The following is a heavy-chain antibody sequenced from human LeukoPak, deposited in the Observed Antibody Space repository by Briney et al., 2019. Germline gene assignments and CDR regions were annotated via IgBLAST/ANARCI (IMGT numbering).Heavy chain of an antibody. V-gene: IGHV3-21*01. D-gene: IGHD3-10*01. Sequence: GGSLRLSCAASGFTFSSYSMNWVRQAPGKGLEWVSSISSSSSYIYYADSVKGRFTISRDNAKNSLYLQMNSLRAEDTAVYYCARDKYGSGSYYLDFDYWGQGTLVTVSS. CDR3: ARDKYGSGSYYLDFDY. CDR2: ISSSSSYI. J-gene: IGHJ4*02. CDR1: GFTFSSYS.